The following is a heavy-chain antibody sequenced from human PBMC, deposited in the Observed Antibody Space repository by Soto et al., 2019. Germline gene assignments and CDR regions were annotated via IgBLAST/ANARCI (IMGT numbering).Heavy chain of an antibody. V-gene: IGHV1-58*01. D-gene: IGHD6-19*01. J-gene: IGHJ6*02. CDR3: AVGYSSGWYYYYGMDV. Sequence: SVKVACKGSGLGFTRSAVRRGRQARGHRLEWIGWIVVGSGNTNYAQKFQERVTITRDMSTSTAYMELSSLRSEDTAVYYCAVGYSSGWYYYYGMDVWGQGTTVTSP. CDR1: GLGFTRSA. CDR2: IVVGSGNT.